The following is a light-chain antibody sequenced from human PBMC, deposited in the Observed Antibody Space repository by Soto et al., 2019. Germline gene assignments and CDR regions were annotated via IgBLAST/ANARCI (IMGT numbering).Light chain of an antibody. CDR1: SSDVGSYNL. CDR3: CSYAGSSSYV. J-gene: IGLJ1*01. V-gene: IGLV2-23*01. Sequence: QSVLNQPASGYGSPGQSITISCTGTSSDVGSYNLVSWYQQHPGKAPKLMIYEGSKRPSGVSNRFSGSKSGNTASLTISGLQAEDEADYYCCSYAGSSSYVFGTGTKVTVL. CDR2: EGS.